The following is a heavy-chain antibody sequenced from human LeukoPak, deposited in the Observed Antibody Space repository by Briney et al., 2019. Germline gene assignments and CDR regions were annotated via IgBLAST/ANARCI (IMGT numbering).Heavy chain of an antibody. CDR3: ATEGLITMVRGAAFDY. J-gene: IGHJ4*02. Sequence: ASVKVSCKVSGYTLTELSMHWVRQAPGKGLEWMGGFDPEDGETIYARKFQGRVTMTEDTSTDTAHMELSSLRSEDTAVYYCATEGLITMVRGAAFDYWGQGTLVTVSS. V-gene: IGHV1-24*01. D-gene: IGHD3-10*01. CDR2: FDPEDGET. CDR1: GYTLTELS.